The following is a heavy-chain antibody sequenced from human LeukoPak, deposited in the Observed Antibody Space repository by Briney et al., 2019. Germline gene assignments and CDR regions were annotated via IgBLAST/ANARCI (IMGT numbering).Heavy chain of an antibody. Sequence: GGSLRLSCAASGFTFNNYGMNWVRQAPGKGLEWVSGISGGGSTIYYADSVKGRFTISRDNAKNSLYLQMNSLRAEDTAVYYCAELGITMIGGVWGKGTTVTISS. V-gene: IGHV3-48*04. CDR2: ISGGGSTI. CDR3: AELGITMIGGV. D-gene: IGHD3-10*02. J-gene: IGHJ6*04. CDR1: GFTFNNYG.